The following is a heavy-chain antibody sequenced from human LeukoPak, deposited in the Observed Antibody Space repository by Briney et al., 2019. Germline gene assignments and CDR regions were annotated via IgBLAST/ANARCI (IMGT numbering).Heavy chain of an antibody. V-gene: IGHV1-69*13. Sequence: ASVKVSCKASGGTFSSYAISWVRQAPGQGLEWMGGIIAGSGTANYAQKFQGRVTITADESTSTAYMELSSLRSEDTAVYYCARPGSDGRSDYWGQGTLVTVSS. J-gene: IGHJ4*02. CDR3: ARPGSDGRSDY. D-gene: IGHD5-24*01. CDR1: GGTFSSYA. CDR2: IIAGSGTA.